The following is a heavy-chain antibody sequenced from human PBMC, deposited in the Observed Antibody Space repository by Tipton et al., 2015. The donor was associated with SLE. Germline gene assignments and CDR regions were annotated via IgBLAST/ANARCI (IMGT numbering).Heavy chain of an antibody. D-gene: IGHD3-10*01. CDR3: ARDGSYGLFDY. V-gene: IGHV3-7*01. J-gene: IGHJ4*02. CDR1: GFTFSSYW. Sequence: SLRLSCAASGFTFSSYWMSWVRQAPGKGLEWVDNIKQDGSEKDYGDYVKGRFTISRDNDKNSLYLQMNSLRAEDTAVYYCARDGSYGLFDYWGQGTLVTVSS. CDR2: IKQDGSEK.